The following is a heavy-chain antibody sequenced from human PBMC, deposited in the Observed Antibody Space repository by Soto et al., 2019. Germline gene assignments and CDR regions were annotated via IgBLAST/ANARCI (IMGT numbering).Heavy chain of an antibody. V-gene: IGHV1-69*12. Sequence: QVQLVQSGAEVKKPGSSVKVSCKASGGTFSSYAISWVRQAPGQGLEWMGGIIPIFGTANYAQKFQGRVTXXAXEXMSTAYMELSSLRSEDTAVYYCARDWYGRDGNWFDPWGQGTLVTVSS. CDR1: GGTFSSYA. D-gene: IGHD4-17*01. CDR3: ARDWYGRDGNWFDP. CDR2: IIPIFGTA. J-gene: IGHJ5*02.